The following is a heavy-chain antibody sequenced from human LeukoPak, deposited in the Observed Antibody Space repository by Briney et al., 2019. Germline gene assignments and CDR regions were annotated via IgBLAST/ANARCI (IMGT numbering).Heavy chain of an antibody. CDR2: ISGSGGST. D-gene: IGHD1-26*01. CDR1: GFTLSSYA. J-gene: IGHJ4*02. Sequence: PGGSLRLSCAASGFTLSSYAMSWVRQAPGKGLEWVSAISGSGGSTYYADSVKGRFTISRDNSKNTLYLQMNSLRAEDTAVYYCAKHPRSGSYYSWDYWGQGTLVTVSS. V-gene: IGHV3-23*01. CDR3: AKHPRSGSYYSWDY.